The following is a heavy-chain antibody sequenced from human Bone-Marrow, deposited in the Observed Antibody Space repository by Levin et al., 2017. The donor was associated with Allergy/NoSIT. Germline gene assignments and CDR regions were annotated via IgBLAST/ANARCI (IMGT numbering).Heavy chain of an antibody. V-gene: IGHV3-23*01. CDR1: GFTFSDHV. CDR2: ITTTGDST. Sequence: GGSLRLSCAASGFTFSDHVLSWVRQAPGKGLEWVSAITTTGDSTYYADSVKGRFTISRDNSMNTLSLQMTSLRVEDTATYFCARRGPNRGFFDYWGKGTLVTVSS. D-gene: IGHD7-27*01. J-gene: IGHJ4*02. CDR3: ARRGPNRGFFDY.